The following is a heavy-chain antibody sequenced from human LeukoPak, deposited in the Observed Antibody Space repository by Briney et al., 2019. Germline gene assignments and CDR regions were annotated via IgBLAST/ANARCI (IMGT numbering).Heavy chain of an antibody. CDR2: INKNGTDQ. Sequence: GGSLRLSCATSGFTFSNHWMNWVRQAPGKGLVWVANINKNGTDQYYVDSVKGRFTISRDNAKNSLYLQMNSLRAEDTAVYHCAPQVAGSDYWGPGTLVIVSS. CDR1: GFTFSNHW. D-gene: IGHD6-19*01. V-gene: IGHV3-7*01. CDR3: APQVAGSDY. J-gene: IGHJ4*02.